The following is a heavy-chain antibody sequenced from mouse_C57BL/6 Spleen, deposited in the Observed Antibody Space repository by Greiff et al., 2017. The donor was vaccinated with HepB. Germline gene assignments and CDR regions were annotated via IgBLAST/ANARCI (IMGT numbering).Heavy chain of an antibody. CDR3: ASLYGTSPYYYAMDY. J-gene: IGHJ4*01. Sequence: QVQLQQPGAELVRPGSSVKLSCKASGYTFTSYWTDWVKQRPGQGLEWIGNIYPSDSETHYNQKFKDKATLTVDKSSSTAYMQLSSLTSEDSAVYYCASLYGTSPYYYAMDYWGQGTSVTVSS. V-gene: IGHV1-61*01. CDR2: IYPSDSET. CDR1: GYTFTSYW. D-gene: IGHD1-1*01.